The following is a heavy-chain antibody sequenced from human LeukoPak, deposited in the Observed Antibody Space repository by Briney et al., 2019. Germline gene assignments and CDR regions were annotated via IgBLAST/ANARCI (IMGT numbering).Heavy chain of an antibody. CDR2: INHSGST. CDR1: GGSFGGYY. J-gene: IGHJ4*02. Sequence: SETLSLTCAVYGGSFGGYYWSWIRQPPGKGLEWIGEINHSGSTNYNPSLKSRVTISVDTSKNQFSLKLSSVTAADTAVYYCASLSRRYSYGAYYFDYWGQGTLVTVSS. V-gene: IGHV4-34*01. D-gene: IGHD5-18*01. CDR3: ASLSRRYSYGAYYFDY.